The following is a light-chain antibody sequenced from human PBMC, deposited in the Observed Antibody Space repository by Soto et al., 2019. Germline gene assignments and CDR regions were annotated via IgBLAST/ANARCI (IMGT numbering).Light chain of an antibody. CDR2: EFS. CDR1: SSDVGAYKY. CDR3: SSYSSSSTLFV. V-gene: IGLV2-14*01. J-gene: IGLJ1*01. Sequence: QSVLTQPASVSGSPGQSITISCTGTSSDVGAYKYVSWYQQHPGKAPKVMIYEFSNRPSGVSNRFSGSKSGNTASLTISGLQAEDEADYFCSSYSSSSTLFVFGTGTKVT.